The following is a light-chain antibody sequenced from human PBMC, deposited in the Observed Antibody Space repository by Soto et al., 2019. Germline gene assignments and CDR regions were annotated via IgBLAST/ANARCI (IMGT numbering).Light chain of an antibody. J-gene: IGKJ2*01. CDR1: KKIRNY. CDR2: AAS. V-gene: IGKV1-39*01. CDR3: QQIHSTSSYT. Sequence: DIQMTQSPSSLSASVEDRVTITCRASKKIRNYLNWYQQRPGKTPNLLVYAASNLRSGVPSRFSGSGSGTDFTLTISSLQPEDFGTYYCQQIHSTSSYTFGQGSRVDVK.